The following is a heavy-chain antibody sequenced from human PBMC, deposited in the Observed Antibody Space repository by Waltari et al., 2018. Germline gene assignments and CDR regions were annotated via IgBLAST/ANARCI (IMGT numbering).Heavy chain of an antibody. CDR2: IYYSGST. V-gene: IGHV4-39*07. CDR3: ARDGPLGMDV. CDR1: GGSIRSSSYY. Sequence: QLQLQESGPGLVKPSETLSLTCTVSGGSIRSSSYYWGWIRQPPGKGLEWIGSIYYSGSTYYNPSLKSRVTISVDTSKNQFSLKLSSVTAADTAVYYCARDGPLGMDVWGQGTTVTVSS. J-gene: IGHJ6*02.